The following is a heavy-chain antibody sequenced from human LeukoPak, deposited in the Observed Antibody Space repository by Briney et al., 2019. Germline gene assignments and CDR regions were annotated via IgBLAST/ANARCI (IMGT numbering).Heavy chain of an antibody. J-gene: IGHJ3*02. CDR1: GDSISSDY. CDR2: ISYSGSS. D-gene: IGHD6-13*01. CDR3: ARHSAHSSTNDAFDI. V-gene: IGHV4-59*01. Sequence: SETLSLTCTVSGDSISSDYWSWIRQPPGKGLEWIGYISYSGSSRYNPSLKSRVTISVDTSKNQFSLKLSSVTAADTAVYYCARHSAHSSTNDAFDIWGQGTMVTVSS.